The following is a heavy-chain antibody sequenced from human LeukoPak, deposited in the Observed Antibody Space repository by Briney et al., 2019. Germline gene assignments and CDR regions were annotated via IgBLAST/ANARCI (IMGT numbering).Heavy chain of an antibody. CDR2: INQNGREK. J-gene: IGHJ4*02. CDR3: ARGRGLDY. CDR1: GFTFSNYW. V-gene: IGHV3-7*01. Sequence: GGSLTLSCAASGFTFSNYWMTWVRQDPGKGLEWVANINQNGREKYYVDSVKGRFTISRDNAKNSLYLQMNSLRAEDTAVFYCARGRGLDYCGQGTLVTVSS.